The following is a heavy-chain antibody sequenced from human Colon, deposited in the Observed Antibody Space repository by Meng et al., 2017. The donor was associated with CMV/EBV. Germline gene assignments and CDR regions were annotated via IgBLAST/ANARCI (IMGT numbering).Heavy chain of an antibody. CDR2: INPNSGGT. V-gene: IGHV1-2*02. CDR1: GYTFTGYF. Sequence: QLRRGACGAEVKKPGASVKVSCKASGYTFTGYFMYWVRQAPGQGLEWMGSINPNSGGTNYAQKFQGRVTMTRDTSINTAYMELSRLRSDDTAVYYCATVSGGDFDYWGQGTLVTVSS. J-gene: IGHJ4*02. CDR3: ATVSGGDFDY. D-gene: IGHD1-26*01.